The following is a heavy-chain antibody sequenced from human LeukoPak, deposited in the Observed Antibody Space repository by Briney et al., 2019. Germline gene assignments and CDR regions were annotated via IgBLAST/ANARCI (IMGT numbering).Heavy chain of an antibody. V-gene: IGHV3-11*04. J-gene: IGHJ3*02. Sequence: GGSLRLSCAASGFTFSDYYMSWIRQAPGKGLEWVSYISSSGSTIYYADSVKGRFTISRDNSKNTLSLQMISLRAEDTAVYYCAKSLYPDAFDIWGQGTMVTVS. CDR3: AKSLYPDAFDI. CDR2: ISSSGSTI. CDR1: GFTFSDYY. D-gene: IGHD2-8*01.